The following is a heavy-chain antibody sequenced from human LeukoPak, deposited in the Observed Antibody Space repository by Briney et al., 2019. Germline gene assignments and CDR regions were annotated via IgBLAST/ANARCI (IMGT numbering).Heavy chain of an antibody. CDR1: GYTSTTYD. J-gene: IGHJ4*02. CDR2: MNPNSGNT. Sequence: ASVKVSCKTSGYTSTTYDINWVRQATGQGLEWMGWMNPNSGNTGYAQKFQGRVTMTRDTSRSTAYMELSSLRSEDTAVYYCARAGNYYDSSPFDYWGQGTLVTVSS. CDR3: ARAGNYYDSSPFDY. V-gene: IGHV1-8*01. D-gene: IGHD3-22*01.